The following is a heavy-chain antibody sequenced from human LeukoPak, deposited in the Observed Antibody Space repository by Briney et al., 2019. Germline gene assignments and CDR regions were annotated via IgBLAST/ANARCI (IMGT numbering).Heavy chain of an antibody. CDR1: GFTFSENY. CDR2: IYSGGST. Sequence: GGSLRLSCAASGFTFSENYMSWVRQAPGKGLEWVSVIYSGGSTYYADSVKGRFTISRDNSKNTLYLQMNSLRAEDTAVYYCATSSGYIIDYWGQGTLVTVSS. D-gene: IGHD3-22*01. J-gene: IGHJ4*02. CDR3: ATSSGYIIDY. V-gene: IGHV3-66*01.